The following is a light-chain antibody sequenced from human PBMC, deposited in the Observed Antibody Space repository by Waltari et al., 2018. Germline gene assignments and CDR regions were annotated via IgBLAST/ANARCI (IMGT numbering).Light chain of an antibody. CDR1: QSVGRT. CDR2: GAS. CDR3: QHYVRLPVT. V-gene: IGKV3-20*01. J-gene: IGKJ1*01. Sequence: EIVLTQSPGTLSLSLGERAILSCRASQSVGRTLAWYQQKPGQAPRLLSYGASNRATGIPDRFSGSGSGTDFSLTISRLEPEDFSVYYCQHYVRLPVTFGQGTRVEI.